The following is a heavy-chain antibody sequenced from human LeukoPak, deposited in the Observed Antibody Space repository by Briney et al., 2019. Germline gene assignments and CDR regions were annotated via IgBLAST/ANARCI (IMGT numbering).Heavy chain of an antibody. CDR1: GYTFTGYY. Sequence: ASVKVSCKASGYTFTGYYIHWVRQAPGQGLEWMGWVNLNNGGTNYAQKFQGRVTMSRGTSISTGYLELSRLGSDDTAVYFCARSTYYYDTRGYNPEAFDVWGQGTMVTVS. V-gene: IGHV1-2*02. J-gene: IGHJ3*01. CDR3: ARSTYYYDTRGYNPEAFDV. CDR2: VNLNNGGT. D-gene: IGHD3-22*01.